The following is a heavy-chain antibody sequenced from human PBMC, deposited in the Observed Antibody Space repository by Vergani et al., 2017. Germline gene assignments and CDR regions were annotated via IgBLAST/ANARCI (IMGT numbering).Heavy chain of an antibody. J-gene: IGHJ4*02. V-gene: IGHV4-38-2*02. CDR1: GYSISRGYY. CDR3: ARGTPIIDY. D-gene: IGHD5-24*01. CDR2: IYHSGST. Sequence: QVQLQESGPGLVKPSETLSLTCSVSGYSISRGYYWGWIRQPPGKGLEWIGSIYHSGSTHYNPSLKSRVTISVDTSKNDFSLKLTSVTAADTAIYYCARGTPIIDYWGQGSLVTVSS.